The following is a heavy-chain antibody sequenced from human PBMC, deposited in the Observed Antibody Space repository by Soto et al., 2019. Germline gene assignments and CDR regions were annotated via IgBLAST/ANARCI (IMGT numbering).Heavy chain of an antibody. V-gene: IGHV1-69*01. CDR2: IIPAFGTP. D-gene: IGHD6-6*01. J-gene: IGHJ4*02. Sequence: QVQLVQSGAEVKKPGSSVKVSCAASGGSLNNYAVSWVRRTPGQGFEWLGEIIPAFGTPNYAQKFQDRVTITADVLTNTVFMELSSLRSEDTAEYYCARDGLRRGALDYWGQGSLVTVSS. CDR3: ARDGLRRGALDY. CDR1: GGSLNNYA.